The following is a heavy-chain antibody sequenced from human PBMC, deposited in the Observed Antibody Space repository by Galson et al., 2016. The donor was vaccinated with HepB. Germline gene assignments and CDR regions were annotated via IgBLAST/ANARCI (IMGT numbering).Heavy chain of an antibody. CDR3: ARGHSGGWYSDMGPLCYFDY. J-gene: IGHJ4*02. V-gene: IGHV3-30*03. D-gene: IGHD6-19*01. CDR2: DSVHGGRN. CDR1: GFNFNTYG. Sequence: SLRLSCAASGFNFNTYGMHWVRQAPGKGLEWVAADSVHGGRNFYADVVKGRFTISRDSAKNMLFLQMSSLRDDDTAVYFCARGHSGGWYSDMGPLCYFDYWGQGTLVTVSS.